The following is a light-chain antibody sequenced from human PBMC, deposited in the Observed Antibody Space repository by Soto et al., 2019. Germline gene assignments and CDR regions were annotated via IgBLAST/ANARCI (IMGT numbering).Light chain of an antibody. V-gene: IGKV1-27*01. Sequence: DIQMTQSPSSLSASVGDRVTITCRASQGISNYVAWYQQKPGEVPKLLIYLASTLQSGVPSRFSGSGSGTVFTLTISSLQPEDVATYYCRKYNSAPLTFGGGTKVEIK. J-gene: IGKJ4*01. CDR2: LAS. CDR1: QGISNY. CDR3: RKYNSAPLT.